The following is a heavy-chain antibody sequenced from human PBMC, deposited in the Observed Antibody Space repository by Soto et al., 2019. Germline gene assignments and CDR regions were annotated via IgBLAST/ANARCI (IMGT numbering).Heavy chain of an antibody. CDR2: IKSDGSGA. Sequence: GGSLRLSCAASGFTFSSYWMHWVRQATGKGLVWVSRIKSDGSGAIYADSVKGRFTVSRDNAKNTLYLLMNSLRAEDTAVYYCARDRVESGYPEYFQHWGRAPWSPSPQ. D-gene: IGHD3-22*01. CDR1: GFTFSSYW. CDR3: ARDRVESGYPEYFQH. V-gene: IGHV3-74*01. J-gene: IGHJ1*01.